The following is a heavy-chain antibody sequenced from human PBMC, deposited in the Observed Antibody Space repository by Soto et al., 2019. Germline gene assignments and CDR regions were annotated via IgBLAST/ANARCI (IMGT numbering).Heavy chain of an antibody. V-gene: IGHV1-69*08. CDR1: GGTFSSYT. D-gene: IGHD5-12*01. CDR2: IIPIIGIA. CDR3: ARDIGYSGYEGGY. Sequence: QVQLVQSGAEVKKPGSSVKVSCKASGGTFSSYTISWVRQAPGQGLEWMGRIIPIIGIANYAQKLQGRVTITADKSTSTAYMELSSRRSEDTAVYYCARDIGYSGYEGGYWGQGTLVTVSS. J-gene: IGHJ4*02.